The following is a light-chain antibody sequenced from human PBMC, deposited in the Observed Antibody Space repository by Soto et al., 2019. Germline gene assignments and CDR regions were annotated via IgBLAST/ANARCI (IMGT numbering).Light chain of an antibody. CDR3: QAWDSFTAV. CDR2: QDT. J-gene: IGLJ1*01. CDR1: KLGDKF. Sequence: SYELTQPPSVSVSPGQTASITCSGDKLGDKFVCWYQQKPGQSPVVVIYQDTKRPSGIPERFSGSKSGNTATLTISGTQAMDEADYYCQAWDSFTAVFGTGTKVTVL. V-gene: IGLV3-1*01.